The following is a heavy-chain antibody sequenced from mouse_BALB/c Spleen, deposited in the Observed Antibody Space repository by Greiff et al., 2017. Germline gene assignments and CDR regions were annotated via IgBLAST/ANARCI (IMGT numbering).Heavy chain of an antibody. CDR2: IWAGGST. CDR1: GFSLTSYG. V-gene: IGHV2-9*02. D-gene: IGHD4-1*01. J-gene: IGHJ4*01. Sequence: QVQLKESGPGLVAPSQSLSITCTVSGFSLTSYGVHWVRQPPGKGLEWLGVIWAGGSTNYNSALMSRLSISKDNSKSQVFLKMNSLQTDGTAMYYCARSPPLVPYAMDYWGQGTSVTVSS. CDR3: ARSPPLVPYAMDY.